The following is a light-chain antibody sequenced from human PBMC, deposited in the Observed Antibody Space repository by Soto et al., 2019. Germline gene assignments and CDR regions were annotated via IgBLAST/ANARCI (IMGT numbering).Light chain of an antibody. J-gene: IGKJ1*01. CDR1: HSLVFSDGNIY. Sequence: DVVLTQSPLSLPVALGQPASISCRSSHSLVFSDGNIYLNWFQQRPGQSPRGLIYKVSNRDSGVPVRISGSGSGAEVILKSSRGEAEDVGVYYCMQGSRWMWAFGQGTKVEIK. CDR3: MQGSRWMWA. V-gene: IGKV2-30*01. CDR2: KVS.